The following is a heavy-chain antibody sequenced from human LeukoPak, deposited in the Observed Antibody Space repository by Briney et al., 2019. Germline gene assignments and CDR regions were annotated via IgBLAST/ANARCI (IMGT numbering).Heavy chain of an antibody. CDR1: GGSTSSYY. V-gene: IGHV4-59*01. Sequence: SETLSLTCTVSGGSTSSYYWSWIRQPPGKGLEWIGYIYYSGSTNYNPSLKSRVTISVDTSKNQFSLKLSSVTAADTAVYYCARVGAATYFDYWGQGTLVTVSS. D-gene: IGHD1-26*01. J-gene: IGHJ4*02. CDR3: ARVGAATYFDY. CDR2: IYYSGST.